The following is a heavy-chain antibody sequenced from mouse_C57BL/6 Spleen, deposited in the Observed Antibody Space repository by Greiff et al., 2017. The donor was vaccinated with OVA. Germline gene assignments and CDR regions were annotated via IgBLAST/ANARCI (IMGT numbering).Heavy chain of an antibody. V-gene: IGHV5-17*01. J-gene: IGHJ3*01. Sequence: VQLKESGGGLVKPGGSLKLSCAASGFTFSDYGMHWVRQAPEKGLEWVAYISSGSSTTYYADTVKGRFTISRDNAKNTLFLQMTSLRSEDTAMYYCAGREGFAYWGQGTLVTVSA. CDR3: AGREGFAY. CDR2: ISSGSSTT. CDR1: GFTFSDYG.